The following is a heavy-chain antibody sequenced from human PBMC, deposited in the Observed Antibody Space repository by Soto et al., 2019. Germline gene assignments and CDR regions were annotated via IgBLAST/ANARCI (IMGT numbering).Heavy chain of an antibody. Sequence: SETLSLTCTVSGVSISSYYWSWIRQPPGKGLEWIGYIHYSGSTNYNPSLKSRVTISVDTSKNQFSLKLSSVTAADTAVYYCARVKEVVDTAMVNPGAFDIWGQGTMVTVSS. CDR2: IHYSGST. CDR3: ARVKEVVDTAMVNPGAFDI. D-gene: IGHD5-18*01. CDR1: GVSISSYY. V-gene: IGHV4-59*01. J-gene: IGHJ3*02.